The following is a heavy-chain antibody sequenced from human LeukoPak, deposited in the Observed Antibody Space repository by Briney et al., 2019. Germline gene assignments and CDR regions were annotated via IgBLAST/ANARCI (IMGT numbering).Heavy chain of an antibody. V-gene: IGHV3-48*01. CDR2: ISSSSNTI. CDR3: ARDQGSGWYRYYFDY. CDR1: GLTFSYYS. D-gene: IGHD6-19*01. Sequence: QTGGSLRLSYAASGLTFSYYSMNWVRQAPGKGLQWVSYISSSSNTIYYSDSVEGRFSISRDNAKNSLYLQMNSLRAEDTAVYYCARDQGSGWYRYYFDYWGQGTLVTVSS. J-gene: IGHJ4*02.